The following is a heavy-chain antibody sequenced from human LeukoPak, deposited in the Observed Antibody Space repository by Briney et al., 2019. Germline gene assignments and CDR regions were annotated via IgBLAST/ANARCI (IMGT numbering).Heavy chain of an antibody. J-gene: IGHJ6*03. CDR1: GFTVSSNY. V-gene: IGHV3-53*01. CDR2: IYSGGST. D-gene: IGHD6-6*01. CDR3: ARGTSSSSAYYYYYMDA. Sequence: GGSLRLSCAASGFTVSSNYMSWVRQAPGKGLEWVSVIYSGGSTHYADSVKGRFTISRDNSKNTLYLQMNSLRAEDTAVYYCARGTSSSSAYYYYYMDAWGKGTTVTVSS.